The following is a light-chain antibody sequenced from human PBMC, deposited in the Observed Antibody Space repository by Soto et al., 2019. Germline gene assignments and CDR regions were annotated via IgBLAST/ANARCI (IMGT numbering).Light chain of an antibody. Sequence: DIVMTQSPDSLAVSLGERATINCKSSQSILYSSNNKNYLAWYQQRPGQPPKLLIYWASIRESGVPDRFSGSGSGTEFTLTISSLQPGDFATYYCQHYNTYPWTFGQGTKVDNK. CDR1: QSILYSSNNKNY. J-gene: IGKJ1*01. CDR3: QHYNTYPWT. CDR2: WAS. V-gene: IGKV4-1*01.